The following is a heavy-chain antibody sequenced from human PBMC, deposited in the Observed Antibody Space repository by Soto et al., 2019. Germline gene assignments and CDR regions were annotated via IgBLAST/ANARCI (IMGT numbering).Heavy chain of an antibody. V-gene: IGHV3-7*05. D-gene: IGHD6-13*01. Sequence: GGALRLSCAASGFTLSSYWMSWVRQAPGKGLEWVANIKQDGSEKYYVDSVKGRFTISRDTAKSSLYLQLNSLRAEDTAVYYCAREYGSSYSTSYYGMDVWGKGTKVTVSS. J-gene: IGHJ6*04. CDR2: IKQDGSEK. CDR1: GFTLSSYW. CDR3: AREYGSSYSTSYYGMDV.